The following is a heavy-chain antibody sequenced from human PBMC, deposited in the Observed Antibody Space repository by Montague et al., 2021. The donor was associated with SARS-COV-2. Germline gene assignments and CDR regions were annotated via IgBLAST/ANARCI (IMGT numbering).Heavy chain of an antibody. V-gene: IGHV6-1*01. CDR2: TYYRSKWYN. D-gene: IGHD3-10*01. J-gene: IGHJ4*02. CDR3: ARAGSLGNFDY. CDR1: GDSVAINKAT. Sequence: CAISGDSVAINKATWNSVKQTPSIDLEWLVMTYYRSKWYNDYAVSVKSRVTINPDTSKNQFSLQLNSVTPEDLAVYYCARAGSLGNFDYWGQGTLVTVSS.